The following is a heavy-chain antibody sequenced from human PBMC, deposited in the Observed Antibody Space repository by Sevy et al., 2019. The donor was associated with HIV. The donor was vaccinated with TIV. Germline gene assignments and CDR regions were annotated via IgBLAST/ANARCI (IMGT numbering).Heavy chain of an antibody. CDR1: GYIFTSYG. CDR3: ARDLFGTVLLWFGESSGGMDV. V-gene: IGHV1-18*04. Sequence: ASVKVSCKASGYIFTSYGISWVRQAPGQGLEWMGWISAYNGNTNYAQKLQGRVTMTTDTSTSTAYMELRSLRSDDTAVYYCARDLFGTVLLWFGESSGGMDVWGQGTTVTVSS. J-gene: IGHJ6*02. D-gene: IGHD3-10*01. CDR2: ISAYNGNT.